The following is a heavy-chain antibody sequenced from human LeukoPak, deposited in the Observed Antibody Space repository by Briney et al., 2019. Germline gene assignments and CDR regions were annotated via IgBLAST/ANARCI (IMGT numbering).Heavy chain of an antibody. CDR3: ARDRGWEQMAD. D-gene: IGHD5-24*01. CDR2: LYSAGNT. CDR1: GVTVASNY. Sequence: GGSLRLSCVGSGVTVASNYIHWVRQVPGKGLQWVAVLYSAGNTFYTDSVKGRFTISRDNSKNTLYLQMDRLRVEDTAIYYCARDRGWEQMADWGQGTLVSVSS. V-gene: IGHV3-53*01. J-gene: IGHJ4*02.